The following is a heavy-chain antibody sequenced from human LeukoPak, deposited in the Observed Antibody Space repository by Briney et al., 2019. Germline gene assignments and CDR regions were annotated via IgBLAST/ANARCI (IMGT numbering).Heavy chain of an antibody. Sequence: PSETLSLTCTVSGDSISSVNYYWTWIRQPPGKGLEWIGYIYYSGSTFYNPSLKSRVTISVDTSKNEFSLKLSSVTAADTAVYYCAREFWSGSYSDKWGQGTLVTVSS. J-gene: IGHJ4*02. CDR3: AREFWSGSYSDK. V-gene: IGHV4-30-4*01. CDR2: IYYSGST. CDR1: GDSISSVNYY. D-gene: IGHD3-3*01.